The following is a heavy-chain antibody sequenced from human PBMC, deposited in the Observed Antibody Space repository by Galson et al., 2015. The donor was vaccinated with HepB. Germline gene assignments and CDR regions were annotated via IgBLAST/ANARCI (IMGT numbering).Heavy chain of an antibody. D-gene: IGHD5-18*01. V-gene: IGHV3-11*06. CDR2: ISNSSSYT. CDR1: GFTFSDYY. Sequence: SLRLSCAASGFTFSDYYMSWIRQAPGKGLEWVSYISNSSSYTNYADSVKGRFTISRDNAKNSLYLQMNSLRAEDTAVYYCASSGGYSYGDYWYFDLWGRGTLVTVSS. CDR3: ASSGGYSYGDYWYFDL. J-gene: IGHJ2*01.